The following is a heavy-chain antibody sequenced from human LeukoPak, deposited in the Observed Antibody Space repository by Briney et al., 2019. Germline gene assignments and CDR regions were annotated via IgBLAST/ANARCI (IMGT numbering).Heavy chain of an antibody. CDR3: ARDSGGKSGYDY. V-gene: IGHV3-21*05. CDR2: ISSSSSYT. Sequence: GGSLRLSCAATGFTFSSYAMTWVRQAPGKGLEWVSYISSSSSYTNYADSVKGRFTISRDNAKNSLYLQMNSLRAEDTAVYYCARDSGGKSGYDYWGQGTLVTVSS. CDR1: GFTFSSYA. J-gene: IGHJ4*02. D-gene: IGHD5-12*01.